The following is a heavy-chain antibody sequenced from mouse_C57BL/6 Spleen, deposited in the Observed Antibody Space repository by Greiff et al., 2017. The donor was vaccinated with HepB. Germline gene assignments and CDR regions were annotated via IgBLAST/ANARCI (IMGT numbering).Heavy chain of an antibody. CDR2: IYIGNGYT. CDR1: GYTFTSYG. J-gene: IGHJ1*03. V-gene: IGHV1-58*01. CDR3: ARSGFGNYRYFDV. Sequence: VQLKQSGAELVRPGSSVKMSCKTSGYTFTSYGINWVKQRPGQGREWIGYIYIGNGYTAYNEKFKGKTTLASDTSSSTAYMQLSSLTSEDSAIYFCARSGFGNYRYFDVWGTGTTVTVSS. D-gene: IGHD2-1*01.